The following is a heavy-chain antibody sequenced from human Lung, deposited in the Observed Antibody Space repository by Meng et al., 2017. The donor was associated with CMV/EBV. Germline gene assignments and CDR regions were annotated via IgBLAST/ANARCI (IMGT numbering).Heavy chain of an antibody. Sequence: SXTXSLXCPVPDDSISSRSYYWGWIRQPPGKGLEWIGSIYYSGSTYYNPSLKSRVTISVDTSKNQFSLKLSSVTAADTAVYYCARINIASRRAIAYWGQGTLVTVSS. CDR1: DDSISSRSYY. J-gene: IGHJ4*02. CDR2: IYYSGST. CDR3: ARINIASRRAIAY. V-gene: IGHV4-39*07. D-gene: IGHD6-6*01.